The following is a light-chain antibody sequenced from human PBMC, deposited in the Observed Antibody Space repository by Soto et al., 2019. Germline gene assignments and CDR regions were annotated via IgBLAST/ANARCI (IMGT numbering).Light chain of an antibody. J-gene: IGLJ1*01. CDR1: SSNIGAGHD. CDR2: GNG. CDR3: QSYDSSLSGSEV. V-gene: IGLV1-40*01. Sequence: QSLLTHPPSLSGAPGQRVTISCTGSSSNIGAGHDVHWYQHLPGTAPKLLIYGNGNRPSGVPDRFSGSKSGTSASLAITGLQAEDEADYYCQSYDSSLSGSEVFGTGTTVTVL.